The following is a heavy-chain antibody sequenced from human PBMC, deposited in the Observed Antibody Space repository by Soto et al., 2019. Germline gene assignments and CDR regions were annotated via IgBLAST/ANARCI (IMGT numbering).Heavy chain of an antibody. CDR3: AKDIVRYTYGACDY. CDR1: GFTFSSYG. D-gene: IGHD5-18*01. CDR2: IAYDGSNK. J-gene: IGHJ4*02. V-gene: IGHV3-30*18. Sequence: QVQLVESGGAVVQPGKSLRLSCAASGFTFSSYGMYWVRQAPGKGLDWVAAIAYDGSNKYHADSVKGRFTISRDNSKNTLYLQMNSLRVEDTAVYYCAKDIVRYTYGACDYWGQGALVTVSS.